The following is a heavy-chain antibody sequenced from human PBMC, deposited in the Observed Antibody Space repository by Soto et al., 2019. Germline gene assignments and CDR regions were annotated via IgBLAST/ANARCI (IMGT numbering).Heavy chain of an antibody. CDR3: AKGEKQWLVLTGWFDP. Sequence: QVQLVESGGGVVQPGRSLRLSCAASGFTFSSYGMHWVRQAPGKGLEWVAVISYDGSNKYYADSVKGRFTISRDNSKNTLYLQMNSLRAEDTAVYYCAKGEKQWLVLTGWFDPWGQGTLVTVSS. D-gene: IGHD6-19*01. CDR1: GFTFSSYG. J-gene: IGHJ5*02. V-gene: IGHV3-30*18. CDR2: ISYDGSNK.